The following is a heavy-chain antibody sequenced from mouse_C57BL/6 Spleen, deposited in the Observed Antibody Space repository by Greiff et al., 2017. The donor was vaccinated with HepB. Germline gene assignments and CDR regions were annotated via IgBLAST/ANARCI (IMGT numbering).Heavy chain of an antibody. D-gene: IGHD1-1*01. CDR1: GYTFTDYN. Sequence: VQLKQSGPELVKPGASVKMSCKASGYTFTDYNMHWVKQSHGKSLEWIGYINPNNGGTSYNQKFKGKATLTVNKSSSTAYMERRSLTSEDSAVYYCARRGIITTNPGYFDVWGTGTTVTVSS. V-gene: IGHV1-22*01. J-gene: IGHJ1*03. CDR2: INPNNGGT. CDR3: ARRGIITTNPGYFDV.